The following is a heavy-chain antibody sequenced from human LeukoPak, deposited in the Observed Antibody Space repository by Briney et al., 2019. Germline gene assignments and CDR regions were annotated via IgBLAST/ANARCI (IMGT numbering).Heavy chain of an antibody. V-gene: IGHV3-53*01. CDR1: GGSISSSSYY. CDR3: ARRAGDYSHPYDY. CDR2: IYSGGNT. D-gene: IGHD3-22*01. J-gene: IGHJ4*02. Sequence: ETLSLTCTVSGGSISSSSYYWGWIRQPPGKGLEWVSFIYSGGNTYYADSVKGRFTVSRDNSKNTVHLQMNSLRAEDTAMYYCARRAGDYSHPYDYWGQGTLVTVSS.